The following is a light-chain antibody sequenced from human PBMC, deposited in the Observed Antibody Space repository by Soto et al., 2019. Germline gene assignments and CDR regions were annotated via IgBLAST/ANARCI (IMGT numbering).Light chain of an antibody. Sequence: EIVMTQSPATLSVSPGDRATLSCRASQSVRGNLAWYQQKPGQAPRLLIFGASTRATGIPARFSGSGSGTEFILTISSLQSEDFAVDYCQHYDDWPRTFGLGTKVEIK. CDR1: QSVRGN. CDR2: GAS. CDR3: QHYDDWPRT. V-gene: IGKV3-15*01. J-gene: IGKJ1*01.